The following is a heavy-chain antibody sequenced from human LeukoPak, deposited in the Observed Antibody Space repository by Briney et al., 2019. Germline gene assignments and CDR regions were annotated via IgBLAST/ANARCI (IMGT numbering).Heavy chain of an antibody. CDR1: GYSISSGYY. V-gene: IGHV4-38-2*01. CDR2: IYHSGST. CDR3: ARHWRVPAATVDY. J-gene: IGHJ4*02. Sequence: SETLSLTCAVSGYSISSGYYWGWIRQPPGKGLEWIGSIYHSGSTYYNPSLKSRVTISVDTSKNQFSLKLSSVTAADTAVYYCARHWRVPAATVDYWGQGILVTVSS. D-gene: IGHD2-2*01.